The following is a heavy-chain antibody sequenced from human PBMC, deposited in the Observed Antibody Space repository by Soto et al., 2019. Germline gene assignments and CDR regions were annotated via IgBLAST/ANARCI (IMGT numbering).Heavy chain of an antibody. CDR2: IGGNGVTT. D-gene: IGHD2-15*01. CDR3: ERHGGLSRAMVDY. V-gene: IGHV3-23*01. J-gene: IGHJ4*02. CDR1: GFTFSSYS. Sequence: EVQMLESGGGLVQPGGSLRLSCAASGFTFSSYSMSWVRHAPGKGLAWASVIGGNGVTTYYADSVKGRFTISRDKSKNTLSLQMNSRRAEDTAIYYCERHGGLSRAMVDYWGQGTLVTVSS.